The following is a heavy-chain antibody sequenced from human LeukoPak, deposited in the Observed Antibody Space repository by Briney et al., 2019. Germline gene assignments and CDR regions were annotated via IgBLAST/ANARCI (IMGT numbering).Heavy chain of an antibody. D-gene: IGHD3-3*01. Sequence: ASVKVSCKVSGYTLTELSMHWVRQAPGKGLEWMGGFDPEDGETIYAQKFQGRVTMTEDTSTDTAYMELGSLRSEDTAVYYCATEIINYDFWSLGYWGQGTLVTVSS. CDR3: ATEIINYDFWSLGY. J-gene: IGHJ4*02. CDR2: FDPEDGET. V-gene: IGHV1-24*01. CDR1: GYTLTELS.